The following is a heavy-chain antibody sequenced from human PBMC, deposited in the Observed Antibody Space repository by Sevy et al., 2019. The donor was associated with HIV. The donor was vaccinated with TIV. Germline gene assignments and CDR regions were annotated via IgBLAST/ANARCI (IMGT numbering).Heavy chain of an antibody. V-gene: IGHV3-21*03. CDR3: VRATYISGSDYFDY. CDR2: IRSTSSYI. D-gene: IGHD5-18*01. J-gene: IGHJ4*02. Sequence: GGSLRLSCTAAGFTFSGYTMNWVRQAPGKGLEWISSIRSTSSYIEYADSVKGRFTISRDNAKNSLYLQMNSLTAEDTAVYFCVRATYISGSDYFDYWGQGTLVTVSS. CDR1: GFTFSGYT.